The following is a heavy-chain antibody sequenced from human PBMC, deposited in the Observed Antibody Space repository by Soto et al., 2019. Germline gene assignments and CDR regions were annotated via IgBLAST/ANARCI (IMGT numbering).Heavy chain of an antibody. D-gene: IGHD2-15*01. V-gene: IGHV3-11*01. CDR2: ISSSGSTI. CDR3: ARDLVVVARGWFDP. Sequence: PGGSLRLSCAASGFTFSDYYMSWIRQAPGKGLEWVSYISSSGSTIYYADSVKGRFTISRDNAKNSLYLQMNSLRAEDTAVYYCARDLVVVARGWFDPGGQGTRVTVSP. CDR1: GFTFSDYY. J-gene: IGHJ5*02.